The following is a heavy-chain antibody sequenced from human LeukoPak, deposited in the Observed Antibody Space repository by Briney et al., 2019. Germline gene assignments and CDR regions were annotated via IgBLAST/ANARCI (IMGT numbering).Heavy chain of an antibody. J-gene: IGHJ6*02. CDR2: IYYSGST. CDR1: GGSISSYH. CDR3: ARRRYYYGMDV. V-gene: IGHV4-59*08. Sequence: SETLSLTCTVSGGSISSYHWSWIRQPPGKGLEWIGYIYYSGSTNYNPSLKSRVTISVDTSKNQFSLKLSSVTAADTAVYYCARRRYYYGMDVWGQGTTVTVSS.